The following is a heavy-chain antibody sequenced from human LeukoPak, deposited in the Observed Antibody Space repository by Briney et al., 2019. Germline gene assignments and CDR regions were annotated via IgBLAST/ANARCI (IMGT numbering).Heavy chain of an antibody. V-gene: IGHV3-48*01. Sequence: GGSLRLSCAASGFTFSSYSMNWVHQAPGKGLEWVSYISSSSSTIYYADSVKGRFTISRDNAKNSLYLQMNSLRAEDTAVYYCARSPRSGYYYPNAFDIWGQGTMVTVSS. D-gene: IGHD3-22*01. CDR1: GFTFSSYS. J-gene: IGHJ3*02. CDR3: ARSPRSGYYYPNAFDI. CDR2: ISSSSSTI.